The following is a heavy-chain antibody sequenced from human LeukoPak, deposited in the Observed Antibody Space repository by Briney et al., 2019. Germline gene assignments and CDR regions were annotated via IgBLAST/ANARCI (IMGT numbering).Heavy chain of an antibody. Sequence: GGSLRLSCAASGFTFSSYAMSWVRQAPGEGLEWVSTISPSGGSTFYADSVKGRVTISRDNSKNTLYLQMNSLRAEDTAVYYCASQWELRYWSQGTLVTVSS. CDR1: GFTFSSYA. V-gene: IGHV3-23*01. D-gene: IGHD1-26*01. CDR2: ISPSGGST. J-gene: IGHJ4*02. CDR3: ASQWELRY.